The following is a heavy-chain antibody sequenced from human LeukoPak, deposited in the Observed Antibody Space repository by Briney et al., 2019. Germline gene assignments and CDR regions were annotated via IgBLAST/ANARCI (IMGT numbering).Heavy chain of an antibody. CDR1: GGSISSYY. J-gene: IGHJ4*02. CDR3: ASAPTDRGYSYGYGY. Sequence: SETLSLTCTVSGGSISSYYWSWIRQPPGKGLEWIGYIYYSGSTNYNPSLKSRVTISVDTSKNQFSLKLSSVTAADTAVYYCASAPTDRGYSYGYGYWGQGTLVTVSP. D-gene: IGHD5-18*01. CDR2: IYYSGST. V-gene: IGHV4-59*12.